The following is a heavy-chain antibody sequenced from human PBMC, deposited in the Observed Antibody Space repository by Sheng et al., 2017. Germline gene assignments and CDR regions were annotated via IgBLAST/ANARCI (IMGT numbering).Heavy chain of an antibody. J-gene: IGHJ6*01. CDR3: ARDLNTVTTFSPYYYYYYGM. D-gene: IGHD4-17*01. CDR2: ISYDGSNK. V-gene: IGHV3-30*01. CDR1: GFTFSSYA. Sequence: QVQLVESGGGVVQPGRSLRLSCAASGFTFSSYAMHWVRQAPGKGLEWVAVISYDGSNKYYADSVKGRFTISRDNSKNTLYLQMNSLRAEDTAVYYCARDLNTVTTFSPYYYYYYGM.